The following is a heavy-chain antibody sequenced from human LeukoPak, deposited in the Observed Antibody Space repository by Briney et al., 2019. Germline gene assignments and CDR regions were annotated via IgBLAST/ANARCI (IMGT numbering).Heavy chain of an antibody. Sequence: GGSLRLSCAASGFTFSSYSMNWVRQAPGKGLEWVSYISSSSSTIYYADSVKGRFTISRDNAKNSLYLQMNSLRAEDTAVYYCARDLAGSRAYFIGYYYYMDVWGKGTTVTVSS. J-gene: IGHJ6*03. CDR1: GFTFSSYS. V-gene: IGHV3-48*01. CDR2: ISSSSSTI. D-gene: IGHD3-10*01. CDR3: ARDLAGSRAYFIGYYYYMDV.